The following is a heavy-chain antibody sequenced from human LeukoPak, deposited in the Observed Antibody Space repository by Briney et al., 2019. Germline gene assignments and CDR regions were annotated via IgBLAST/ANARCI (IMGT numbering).Heavy chain of an antibody. V-gene: IGHV5-51*01. Sequence: GESLKISCKGSGYSFTNYWIGWVRQMPGKGLEWMGIIYPGDSDTRYSPSFQGQVTISADKSISTADLQWSSLKASDTAMYYCARKRGYSYGTSIDDAFDIWGQGTMVTVPS. D-gene: IGHD5-18*01. J-gene: IGHJ3*02. CDR3: ARKRGYSYGTSIDDAFDI. CDR1: GYSFTNYW. CDR2: IYPGDSDT.